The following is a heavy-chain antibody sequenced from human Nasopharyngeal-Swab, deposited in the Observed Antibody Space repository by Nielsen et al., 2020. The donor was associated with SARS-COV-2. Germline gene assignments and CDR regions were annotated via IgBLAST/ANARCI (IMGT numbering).Heavy chain of an antibody. Sequence: WIRQPPGKGLEWIGSIYYSGSTYYNPSLKSRVTISVDTSKNQFSLKLSSVTAADTAVYYCARHYSSSWTNYYYYGMDVWAKGPRSPSP. CDR2: IYYSGST. J-gene: IGHJ6*02. CDR3: ARHYSSSWTNYYYYGMDV. V-gene: IGHV4-39*01. D-gene: IGHD6-13*01.